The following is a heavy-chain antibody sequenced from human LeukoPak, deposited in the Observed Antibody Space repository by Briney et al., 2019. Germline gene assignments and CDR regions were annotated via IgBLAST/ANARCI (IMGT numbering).Heavy chain of an antibody. CDR3: AKDVWYSSGFLDY. V-gene: IGHV3-23*01. CDR1: GFTFSSYA. D-gene: IGHD6-19*01. J-gene: IGHJ4*02. CDR2: ISGSGGST. Sequence: GESLKISCAASGFTFSSYAMSWVRQAPGKGLEWVSAISGSGGSTYYADSVKGRFTISRDNSKNTLYLKMNSLRAEDTAVYYCAKDVWYSSGFLDYWGQGTLVTVSS.